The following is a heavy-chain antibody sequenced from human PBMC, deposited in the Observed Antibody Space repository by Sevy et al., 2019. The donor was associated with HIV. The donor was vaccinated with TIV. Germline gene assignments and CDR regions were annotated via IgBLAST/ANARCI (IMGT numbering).Heavy chain of an antibody. CDR2: IHYSGST. CDR3: ARDSGSYPYYFDY. J-gene: IGHJ4*02. CDR1: GGSISSGSYY. D-gene: IGHD1-26*01. V-gene: IGHV4-61*01. Sequence: SETLSLTWTVSGGSISSGSYYWSWIRQSPGKGLEWIGYIHYSGSTNYNPSLKSRVTISVDTSKKQFSLKLSSVTAADTAVYYCARDSGSYPYYFDYWGQGTLVTVSS.